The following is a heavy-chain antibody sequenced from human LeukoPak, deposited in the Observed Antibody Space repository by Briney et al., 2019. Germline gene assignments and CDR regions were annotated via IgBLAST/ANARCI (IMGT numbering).Heavy chain of an antibody. V-gene: IGHV1-18*01. Sequence: GASVKVSCKASAYTFSSYGVSWVRQAPGQGLEWMGWISAYNGNTNYAQKLQGRVTMTTDTSTSTAYMELRSLRSDDTAVYYCARAKTQGPGYYDFWSGYYDCDYWGQGTLVTVSS. CDR3: ARAKTQGPGYYDFWSGYYDCDY. D-gene: IGHD3-3*01. CDR2: ISAYNGNT. J-gene: IGHJ4*02. CDR1: AYTFSSYG.